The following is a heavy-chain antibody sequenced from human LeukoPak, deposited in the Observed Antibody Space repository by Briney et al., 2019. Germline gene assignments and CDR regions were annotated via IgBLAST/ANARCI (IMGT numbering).Heavy chain of an antibody. CDR1: GYTFTGYY. J-gene: IGHJ4*02. V-gene: IGHV1-2*02. Sequence: ASVKVSCKASGYTFTGYYLHWVRQAPGQGLEWMGWINPNSGGTNYAQKFQGRVTMTRDTSISTAYMELSRLRSDDTAVYNCARVRYSGSHLLDYWGQGTLVTVSS. CDR3: ARVRYSGSHLLDY. D-gene: IGHD1-26*01. CDR2: INPNSGGT.